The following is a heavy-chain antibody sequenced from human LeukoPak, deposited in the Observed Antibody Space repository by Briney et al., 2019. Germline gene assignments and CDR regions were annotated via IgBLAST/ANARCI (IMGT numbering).Heavy chain of an antibody. J-gene: IGHJ6*02. CDR2: INTNTGNP. CDR1: GYTFTSYA. CDR3: ARGELPPEGVDYYYGMDV. V-gene: IGHV7-4-1*02. Sequence: ASVKVSCKASGYTFTSYAMNWVRQAPGQGLEWMGWINTNTGNPTYAQGVTGRFVFSLDTSVSTAYLQISSLKAEDTAVYYCARGELPPEGVDYYYGMDVWGQGTTVTVSS. D-gene: IGHD1-26*01.